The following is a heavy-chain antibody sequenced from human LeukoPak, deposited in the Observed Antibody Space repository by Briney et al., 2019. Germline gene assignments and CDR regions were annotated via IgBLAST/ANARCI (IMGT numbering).Heavy chain of an antibody. Sequence: SETLSLTCTVSGGSISSYYWSCIRQPPGKGLEWSGYIYYSGSTNYTPSLKSRVTISVDTSKNQFSLKLSSVTAADTAVYYCAREDYDSSGYHFDYWGQGTLVTVSS. J-gene: IGHJ4*02. D-gene: IGHD3-22*01. CDR3: AREDYDSSGYHFDY. CDR2: IYYSGST. CDR1: GGSISSYY. V-gene: IGHV4-59*01.